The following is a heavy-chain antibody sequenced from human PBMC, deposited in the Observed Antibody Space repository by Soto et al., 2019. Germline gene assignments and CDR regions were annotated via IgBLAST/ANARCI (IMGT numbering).Heavy chain of an antibody. CDR3: ARHPLYSSSWYSGYYYGMDV. CDR2: IYYSGST. V-gene: IGHV4-39*01. J-gene: IGHJ6*02. D-gene: IGHD6-13*01. CDR1: GGSSSSSSYY. Sequence: SETLSLTSTFSGGSSSSSSYYWGWIRKPPGKGLEWIGSIYYSGSTYYNPSLKSRVTISVDTSKNQFSLKLSSVTAADTAVYYCARHPLYSSSWYSGYYYGMDVWGQGTTVTVS.